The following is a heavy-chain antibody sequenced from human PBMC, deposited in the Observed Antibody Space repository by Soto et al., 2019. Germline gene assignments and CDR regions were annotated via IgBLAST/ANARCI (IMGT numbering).Heavy chain of an antibody. Sequence: EVQVVESGGGLVQPGGSLRLYCAASGFTFSSNSMNWVRQAPGKGLEWISYISSSSSTIYADSVKGRFTISRDNAKNSLYLQMNSLRDEDTAVYSCARVIWSGHLTSDLWGQGTLVTVSS. CDR2: ISSSSSTI. J-gene: IGHJ5*02. CDR1: GFTFSSNS. D-gene: IGHD3-3*01. V-gene: IGHV3-48*02. CDR3: ARVIWSGHLTSDL.